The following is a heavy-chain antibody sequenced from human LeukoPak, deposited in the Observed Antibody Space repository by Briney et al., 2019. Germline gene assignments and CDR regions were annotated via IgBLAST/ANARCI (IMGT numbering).Heavy chain of an antibody. J-gene: IGHJ4*02. CDR2: ISSSGSAI. V-gene: IGHV3-48*03. CDR1: GFTVSSNY. CDR3: ARDYNFDY. Sequence: PGGSLRLSCASSGFTVSSNYMTWVRQAPGKGLEWISYISSSGSAIYYADSVKGRFTISRDNAKNSLYLQMNSLRAEDTAVYYCARDYNFDYWGQGTLVTVSS.